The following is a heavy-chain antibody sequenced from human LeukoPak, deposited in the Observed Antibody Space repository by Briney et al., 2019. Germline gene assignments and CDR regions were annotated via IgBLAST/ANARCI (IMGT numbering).Heavy chain of an antibody. CDR2: LYSGGNT. CDR3: ARQRGTTVTTYQVY. J-gene: IGHJ4*02. D-gene: IGHD4-17*01. V-gene: IGHV3-66*04. Sequence: TGGSLRLSCAASGFTASSDFMIWVRQAPGRGLEWVSILYSGGNTYYAGSVKGRFTISRDNSKNTLYLQMNSLRAEDTAVYYCARQRGTTVTTYQVYWGQGTLVTISS. CDR1: GFTASSDF.